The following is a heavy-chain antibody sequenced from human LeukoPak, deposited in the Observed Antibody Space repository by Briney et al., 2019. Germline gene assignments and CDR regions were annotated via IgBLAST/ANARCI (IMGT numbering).Heavy chain of an antibody. CDR2: ISSSSSTI. Sequence: PGGSLRLSCAASGFTFSSYAMSWVRQAPGKGLEWVSYISSSSSTIYYADSVKGRFTISRDNAKNSLYLQMNSLRAEDTAVYYCARDRDPDYWGQGTLVTVSS. J-gene: IGHJ4*02. V-gene: IGHV3-48*01. CDR1: GFTFSSYA. CDR3: ARDRDPDY.